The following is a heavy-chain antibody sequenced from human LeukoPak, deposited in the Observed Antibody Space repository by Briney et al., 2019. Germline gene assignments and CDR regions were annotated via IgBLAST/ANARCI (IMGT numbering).Heavy chain of an antibody. J-gene: IGHJ4*02. CDR3: ARLNYYDSSGYPSYYFDY. Sequence: PSETLSLTCTVSGGSISSYYWSWIRQPPGKGLEWIGYIYYSGSANYNPSLKSRVTISVDTSKSQSSLKLSSVTAADTAVYYCARLNYYDSSGYPSYYFDYWGQGTLVTVSS. CDR2: IYYSGSA. V-gene: IGHV4-59*08. CDR1: GGSISSYY. D-gene: IGHD3-22*01.